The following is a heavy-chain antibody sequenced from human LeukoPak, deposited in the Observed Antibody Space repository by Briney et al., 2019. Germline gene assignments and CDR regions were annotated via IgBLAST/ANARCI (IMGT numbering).Heavy chain of an antibody. J-gene: IGHJ4*02. Sequence: SVKVSCKASGRTFSSYAISWVRQAPGQGLEWMGGIIPIFGTAKCAKKFQGRVTNTTGEFTSTADRELISLRSEDTAVYYCARGGGYAPAWWGQGTLVTVSS. V-gene: IGHV1-69*05. D-gene: IGHD6-25*01. CDR2: IIPIFGTA. CDR3: ARGGGYAPAW. CDR1: GRTFSSYA.